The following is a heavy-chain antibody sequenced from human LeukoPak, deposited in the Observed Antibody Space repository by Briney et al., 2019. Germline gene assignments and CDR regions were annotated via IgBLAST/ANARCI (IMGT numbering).Heavy chain of an antibody. CDR3: AKERQTGDYFTSDY. D-gene: IGHD4-17*01. CDR1: GFTFSSYT. CDR2: ISGRGEST. V-gene: IGHV3-23*01. Sequence: GGSLRLSCAASGFTFSSYTMSWVRQAPGEGLEWLSAISGRGESTFYAPSVKGRIAISRDNSDNTLYLQMSSLRVDDTAVYFCAKERQTGDYFTSDYWGQGTLVTVSS. J-gene: IGHJ4*02.